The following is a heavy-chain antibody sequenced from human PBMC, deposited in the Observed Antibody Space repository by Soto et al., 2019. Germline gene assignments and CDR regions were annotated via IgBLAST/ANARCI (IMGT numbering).Heavy chain of an antibody. Sequence: PSETLSLTCTVSGDSISAYSWSWVRQPPGKGLEWIGNIHYNGNTKYNPSLKSRVTMSVDTSKNQFSLKLISVTAADTAKYFCAREGNLGRWLQPLDFWGQGTQVTVSS. CDR1: GDSISAYS. D-gene: IGHD5-12*01. V-gene: IGHV4-59*01. CDR2: IHYNGNT. CDR3: AREGNLGRWLQPLDF. J-gene: IGHJ4*02.